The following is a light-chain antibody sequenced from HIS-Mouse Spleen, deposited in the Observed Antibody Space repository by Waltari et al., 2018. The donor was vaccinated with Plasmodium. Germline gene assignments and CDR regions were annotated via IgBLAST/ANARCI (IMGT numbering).Light chain of an antibody. J-gene: IGLJ3*02. V-gene: IGLV3-10*01. CDR2: EDS. Sequence: SYELTQPPSVSVSPGQTARITSAGDALPKKYASWYQQKSGQAPVLVIYEDSKRPYGIPGRFSGSSSGTMATLTISGAQVEDEADYYCYSTDSSGNHRVFGGGTKLTVL. CDR3: YSTDSSGNHRV. CDR1: ALPKKY.